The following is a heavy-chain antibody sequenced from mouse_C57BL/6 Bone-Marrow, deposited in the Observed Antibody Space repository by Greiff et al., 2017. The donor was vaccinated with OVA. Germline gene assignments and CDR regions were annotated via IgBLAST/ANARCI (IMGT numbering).Heavy chain of an antibody. D-gene: IGHD2-4*01. V-gene: IGHV5-4*03. CDR2: ISDGGSYT. CDR3: AGDRGLRWYFEV. Sequence: EVKVVESGGGLVKPGGSLKLSCAASGFTFSSYAMSWVRQTPEKRLEWVATISDGGSYTYYPDNVKGRFTISRDNAKNNLYLQMSHLKSEDTAMYYGAGDRGLRWYFEVWGTGTTVTVSS. CDR1: GFTFSSYA. J-gene: IGHJ1*03.